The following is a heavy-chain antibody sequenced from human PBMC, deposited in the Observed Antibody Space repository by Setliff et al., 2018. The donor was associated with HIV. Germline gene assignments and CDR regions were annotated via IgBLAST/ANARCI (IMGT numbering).Heavy chain of an antibody. V-gene: IGHV3-7*03. J-gene: IGHJ6*02. CDR2: IKQDGSEK. Sequence: PGGSLRLSCAASGFTFNNYWMSWVRQIPGKGLEWVANIKQDGSEKYFVDSVRGRFTISRDNAKNSVTAADTAVYYCVRERRRSPLSYGLDVWGQGTTVTVSS. CDR3: PLSYGLDV. CDR1: GFTFNNYW.